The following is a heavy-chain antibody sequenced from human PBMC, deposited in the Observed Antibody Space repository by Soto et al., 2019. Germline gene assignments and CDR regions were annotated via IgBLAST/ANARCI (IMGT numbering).Heavy chain of an antibody. V-gene: IGHV5-51*01. CDR3: AGNGIAAAGGYYGMDV. J-gene: IGHJ6*02. CDR1: GYSFTSYW. D-gene: IGHD6-13*01. CDR2: IYPGDSDT. Sequence: AGESLKISCKGSGYSFTSYWIGWVRQMPGKGLEWMGIIYPGDSDTRYSPSFQGQVTISADKSISTAYLQWSSLKASDTAMYYCAGNGIAAAGGYYGMDVWGQGTTVTVSS.